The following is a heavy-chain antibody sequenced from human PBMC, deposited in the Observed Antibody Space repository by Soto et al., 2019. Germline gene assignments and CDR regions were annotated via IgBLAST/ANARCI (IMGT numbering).Heavy chain of an antibody. CDR1: GFTFSSYG. Sequence: QVQLVESGGGVVQPGRSLRLSCAASGFTFSSYGMHWVRQAPGKGLEWVAVIWYDGSNKYYADSVKGRFTISRDNSKNKLYLQMNSLRAEDTAVYYCARDRKSYDSSGTFDYWGQGTLVTVSS. J-gene: IGHJ4*02. V-gene: IGHV3-33*01. CDR3: ARDRKSYDSSGTFDY. D-gene: IGHD3-22*01. CDR2: IWYDGSNK.